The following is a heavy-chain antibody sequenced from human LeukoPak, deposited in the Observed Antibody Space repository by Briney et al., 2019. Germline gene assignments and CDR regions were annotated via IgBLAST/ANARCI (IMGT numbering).Heavy chain of an antibody. Sequence: SETLSLTCTVSGGSISSYYWSWIRQPPGKGLEWIGYIYYSGSTNYNPSLKSRVTISVDTSKNQFSLKLSSVTAADTAVHYCARDTGYSYGLDAFDIWGQGTMVTVSS. CDR2: IYYSGST. CDR1: GGSISSYY. V-gene: IGHV4-59*01. D-gene: IGHD5-18*01. CDR3: ARDTGYSYGLDAFDI. J-gene: IGHJ3*02.